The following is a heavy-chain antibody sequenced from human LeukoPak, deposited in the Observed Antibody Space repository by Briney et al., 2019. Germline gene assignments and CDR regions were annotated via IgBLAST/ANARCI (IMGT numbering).Heavy chain of an antibody. CDR2: INHSGST. J-gene: IGHJ4*02. CDR3: ASSGGIRFDY. V-gene: IGHV4-34*01. Sequence: SETLSLTCAVYGGSFSGYYWSWIRQPPGKGLEWIGEINHSGSTNYNPSLKSRVTISVDTSKSQFSLKLSSVTAADTAVDYCASSGGIRFDYWGQGTLVTVSS. CDR1: GGSFSGYY. D-gene: IGHD4-23*01.